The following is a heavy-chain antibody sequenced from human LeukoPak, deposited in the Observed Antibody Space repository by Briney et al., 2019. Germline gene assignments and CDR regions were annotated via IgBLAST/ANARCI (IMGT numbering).Heavy chain of an antibody. CDR1: GFTFSSYA. Sequence: GGSLRLSCAASGFTFSSYAMHWVRQAPGKGLEYVSAISSNGGSTYYANSVKGRFTISRDNSKNTLYLQMGSLRAEDMAVYYCARGGSSGWYGLYYYGMDVWGQGTTVTVSS. D-gene: IGHD6-19*01. CDR2: ISSNGGST. CDR3: ARGGSSGWYGLYYYGMDV. J-gene: IGHJ6*02. V-gene: IGHV3-64*01.